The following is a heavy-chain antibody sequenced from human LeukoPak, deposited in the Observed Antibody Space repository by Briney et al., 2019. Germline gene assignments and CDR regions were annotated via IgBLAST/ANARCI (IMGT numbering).Heavy chain of an antibody. Sequence: ASVKVSCKASGYTFTGYYMHRVRQAPGQGLEWMGWINPNSGGTNYAQKFQGRVTMTRDTSISTAYMELSRLRSDDTAVYYCARADCSSTSCYPNLNWFDPWGQGTLVTVSS. CDR1: GYTFTGYY. CDR3: ARADCSSTSCYPNLNWFDP. CDR2: INPNSGGT. J-gene: IGHJ5*02. V-gene: IGHV1-2*02. D-gene: IGHD2-2*01.